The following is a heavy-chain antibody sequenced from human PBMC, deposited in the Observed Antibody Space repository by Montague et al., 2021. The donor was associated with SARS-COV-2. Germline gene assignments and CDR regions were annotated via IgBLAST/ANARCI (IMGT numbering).Heavy chain of an antibody. D-gene: IGHD3-10*01. CDR2: MYYSGST. Sequence: SETLSLTCTVPGGSISSSNYYWDWIRQPPGKGLEWIGNMYYSGSTYYNPSLKSRVTISIDTSKNQFSLKLSSVTAADTAVYYCARDDIVLQGVTKGMDVWGQGTTVTVSS. J-gene: IGHJ6*02. CDR1: GGSISSSNYY. CDR3: ARDDIVLQGVTKGMDV. V-gene: IGHV4-39*07.